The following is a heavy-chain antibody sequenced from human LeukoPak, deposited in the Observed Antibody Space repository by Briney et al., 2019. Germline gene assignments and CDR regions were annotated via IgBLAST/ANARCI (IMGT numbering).Heavy chain of an antibody. CDR2: INPNSGGT. CDR1: GYTFTGYY. Sequence: ASVKVSCKASGYTFTGYYMHWVRQAPGQGLEWMGWINPNSGGTNYAQKLQGRVTMTTDTSTSTAYMELKSLRSDDTAVYYCARTTGLIQPGDYWGQGTLVTVSS. CDR3: ARTTGLIQPGDY. V-gene: IGHV1-2*02. D-gene: IGHD4-17*01. J-gene: IGHJ4*02.